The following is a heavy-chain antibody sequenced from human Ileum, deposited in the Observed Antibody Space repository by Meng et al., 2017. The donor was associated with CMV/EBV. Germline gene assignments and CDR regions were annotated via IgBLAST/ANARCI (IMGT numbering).Heavy chain of an antibody. CDR3: AREIPSSSWYYLDY. V-gene: IGHV4-30-4*08. J-gene: IGHJ4*02. CDR1: GGSISSGDYY. Sequence: GQRQEAGPGLVKPSQTLSLTCTVSGGSISSGDYYWSWIRQPPGKGLEWIGYIYYSGSTYYNPSLKSRVTISVDTSKNQFSLKLSSVTAADTAVYYCAREIPSSSWYYLDYWGQGTLVTVSS. D-gene: IGHD6-13*01. CDR2: IYYSGST.